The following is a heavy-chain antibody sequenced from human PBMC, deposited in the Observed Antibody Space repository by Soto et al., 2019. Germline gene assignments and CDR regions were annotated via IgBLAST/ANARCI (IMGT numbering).Heavy chain of an antibody. V-gene: IGHV3-74*01. Sequence: EVQLVESGGGLVQPGGSLRLPCAASGFTFSSYWMHWVRQAPGKGLVWVSRINSDGSSTSYADSVKGRFTISRDNAKNTLYLQMNSLRAEDTAVYYCARAFQDIVLMVYAIGGDAFDIWGQGTMVTVSS. CDR3: ARAFQDIVLMVYAIGGDAFDI. J-gene: IGHJ3*02. D-gene: IGHD2-8*01. CDR2: INSDGSST. CDR1: GFTFSSYW.